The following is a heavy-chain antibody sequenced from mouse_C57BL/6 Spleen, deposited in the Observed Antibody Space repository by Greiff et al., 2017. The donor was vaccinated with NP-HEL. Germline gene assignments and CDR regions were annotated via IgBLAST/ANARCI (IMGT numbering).Heavy chain of an antibody. J-gene: IGHJ3*01. Sequence: VQLQQPGAELVKPGASVKVSCKASGYTFTSYWMHWVKQRPGQGLEWIGRIHPSDSDTNYNQKFKGKATLTIDKSYSTAHMQLSSLTYEDSAVYYCASDWGYDGLAYWGQGTLVTVSA. CDR2: IHPSDSDT. CDR1: GYTFTSYW. V-gene: IGHV1-74*01. CDR3: ASDWGYDGLAY. D-gene: IGHD2-3*01.